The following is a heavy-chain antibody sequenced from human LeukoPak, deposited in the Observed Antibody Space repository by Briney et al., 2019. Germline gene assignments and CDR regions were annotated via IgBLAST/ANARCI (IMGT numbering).Heavy chain of an antibody. CDR1: GFTFSSYA. Sequence: PGGSLRLSCAASGFTFSSYAMHWVRQAPGKGLEWVAVISYGGTKEYYADSVKGRFIISRDNSKNTLYLEMNSLRAEDTAVYYCARATVTTGAYFDYWGQGTLVTVSS. D-gene: IGHD4-17*01. CDR3: ARATVTTGAYFDY. V-gene: IGHV3-30-3*01. CDR2: ISYGGTKE. J-gene: IGHJ4*02.